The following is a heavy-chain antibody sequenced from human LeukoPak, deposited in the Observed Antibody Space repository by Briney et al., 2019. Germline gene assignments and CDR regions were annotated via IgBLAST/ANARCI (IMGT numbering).Heavy chain of an antibody. J-gene: IGHJ6*03. CDR3: AIDPGVIVPKDHYYYMDV. CDR2: IIPIFGTA. Sequence: ASVKVSCKASGGTFSSYAISWVRQAPGQGLEWMGGIIPIFGTANYAQKFQGRVTITADESTSTAYMELSSLRSEDTAVYYCAIDPGVIVPKDHYYYMDVWGKGTTVTISS. D-gene: IGHD3-16*02. CDR1: GGTFSSYA. V-gene: IGHV1-69*13.